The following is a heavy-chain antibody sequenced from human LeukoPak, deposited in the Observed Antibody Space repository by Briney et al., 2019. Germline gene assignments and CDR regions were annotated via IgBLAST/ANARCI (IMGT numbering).Heavy chain of an antibody. Sequence: GESLKISCKGSGYSFTSYWIGWVRQMPGKGLEWMGIIYPGDSDTRYSPSFQGQVTISADKSISTAYLQWSSLKASDTAMYYCARYSSSRSHYYYMDVWGKGTTVTVSS. CDR3: ARYSSSRSHYYYMDV. V-gene: IGHV5-51*01. CDR2: IYPGDSDT. D-gene: IGHD6-6*01. CDR1: GYSFTSYW. J-gene: IGHJ6*03.